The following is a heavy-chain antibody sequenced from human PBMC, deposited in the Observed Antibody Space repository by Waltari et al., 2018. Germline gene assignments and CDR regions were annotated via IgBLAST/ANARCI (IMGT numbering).Heavy chain of an antibody. Sequence: QVQLQESGPGLVKPSETLSLTCTVSGGSISSYYWSWIRQPPGKGLEWIGYIYYSGGNNYSPSLKSRVTISVDTAKNQFSLKLSSVTAADTAVYYCARTHHGGTTHPYYYYYMDVCGKGTTVTISS. J-gene: IGHJ6*03. CDR1: GGSISSYY. D-gene: IGHD3-3*01. V-gene: IGHV4-59*08. CDR2: IYYSGGN. CDR3: ARTHHGGTTHPYYYYYMDV.